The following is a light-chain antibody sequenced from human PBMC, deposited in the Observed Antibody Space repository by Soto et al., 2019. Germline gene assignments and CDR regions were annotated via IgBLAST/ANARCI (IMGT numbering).Light chain of an antibody. CDR2: GAS. CDR1: QSVSSK. CDR3: QQYNNWPLT. J-gene: IGKJ4*01. V-gene: IGKV3-15*01. Sequence: EIVMTQSPATLSVSPGERATLSCRASQSVSSKLAWYQQKPGQAPRLLIYGASTRATGIPARFSGSGSGTDFTPTISSLQSEDFAFYYCQQYNNWPLTFGGGTKLEIK.